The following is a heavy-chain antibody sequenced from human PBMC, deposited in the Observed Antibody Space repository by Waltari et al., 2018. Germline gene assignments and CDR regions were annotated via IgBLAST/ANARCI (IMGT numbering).Heavy chain of an antibody. V-gene: IGHV1-2*02. Sequence: QVQLVQSGAEVKQPGASVKVSCKASGYTFTGSYMHWGRQAPGKGLEWMGWINPNSGGTNYAQKFQGRVTMTRDTSISTAYMELSRLRSDDTAVYYCARVKFTTMIVVVPGAFDIWGQGTMVTVSS. J-gene: IGHJ3*02. CDR3: ARVKFTTMIVVVPGAFDI. CDR2: INPNSGGT. D-gene: IGHD3-22*01. CDR1: GYTFTGSY.